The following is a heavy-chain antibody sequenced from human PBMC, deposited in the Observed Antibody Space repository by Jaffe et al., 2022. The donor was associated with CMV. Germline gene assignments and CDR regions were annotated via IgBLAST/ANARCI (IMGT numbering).Heavy chain of an antibody. Sequence: EVQLVESGGGLVQPGGSLRLSCAASGFTFSSYWMHWVRQAPGKGLVWVSRINSDGSSTSYADSVKGRFTISRDNAKNTLYLQMNSLRAEDTAVYYCARDFSYYDSSGYYSDAFDIWGQGTMVTVSS. CDR2: INSDGSST. CDR3: ARDFSYYDSSGYYSDAFDI. CDR1: GFTFSSYW. V-gene: IGHV3-74*01. J-gene: IGHJ3*02. D-gene: IGHD3-22*01.